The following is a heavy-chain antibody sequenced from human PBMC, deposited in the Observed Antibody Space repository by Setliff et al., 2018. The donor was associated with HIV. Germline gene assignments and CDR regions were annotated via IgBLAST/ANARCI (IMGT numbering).Heavy chain of an antibody. D-gene: IGHD6-6*01. CDR1: GYTLTELS. J-gene: IGHJ3*02. Sequence: ASVKVCCKVSGYTLTELSMHWVRQAPGKGLEWMGGFDPEDGETIYAQKFQGRVTMTEDTSTDTAYMELSSLRSEDTAVYYCATAPYSSSLFDIWGQGTMVTVSS. CDR2: FDPEDGET. CDR3: ATAPYSSSLFDI. V-gene: IGHV1-24*01.